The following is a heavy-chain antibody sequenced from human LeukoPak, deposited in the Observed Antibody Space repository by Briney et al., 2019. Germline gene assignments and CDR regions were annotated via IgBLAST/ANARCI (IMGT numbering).Heavy chain of an antibody. CDR2: ISYDGSNK. V-gene: IGHV3-30-3*01. Sequence: PGGSLRLSCAASGFTFSSYAMHWVRQAPGKGLEWVAVISYDGSNKYYADSVKGRFTISRDNSKNTLYLQMNSLRAEDTAVYYCARDGMYSSGWPGGFDPWGQGTLVTVSS. CDR1: GFTFSSYA. J-gene: IGHJ5*02. D-gene: IGHD6-19*01. CDR3: ARDGMYSSGWPGGFDP.